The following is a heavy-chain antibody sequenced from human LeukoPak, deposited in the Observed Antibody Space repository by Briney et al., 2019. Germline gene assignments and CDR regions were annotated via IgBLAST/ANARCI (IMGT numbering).Heavy chain of an antibody. D-gene: IGHD3-9*01. CDR2: IYSGGST. V-gene: IGHV3-53*01. Sequence: QPGGSLRLSCAASGFTVSSNYMSWVRQAPGKGLEWVSVIYSGGSTYYADSVKGRFTISRDNSKNTLHLQMNSLRAEDTAVYYCARGRRLRYFDWLPYFDYWGQGTLVTVSS. J-gene: IGHJ4*02. CDR1: GFTVSSNY. CDR3: ARGRRLRYFDWLPYFDY.